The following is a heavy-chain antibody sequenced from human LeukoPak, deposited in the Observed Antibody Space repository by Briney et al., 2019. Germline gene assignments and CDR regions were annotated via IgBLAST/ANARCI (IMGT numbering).Heavy chain of an antibody. J-gene: IGHJ4*02. CDR1: GFTFSSHG. V-gene: IGHV3-30*03. CDR2: ISYDGSNK. CDR3: AGGCSSTSCPLVY. Sequence: GGSLRLSCAASGFTFSSHGMPWVPQAPGKGLGWVAVISYDGSNKYYADSVKRRFTSSSDNSKNTLYLQMNSLRAEDTGVYYWAGGCSSTSCPLVYWGQGTLVTVSS. D-gene: IGHD2-2*01.